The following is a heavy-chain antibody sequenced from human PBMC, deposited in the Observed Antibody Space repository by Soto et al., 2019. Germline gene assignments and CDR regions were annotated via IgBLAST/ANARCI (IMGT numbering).Heavy chain of an antibody. Sequence: PSETLSLTCTVSGGSISSYYWSWIRQPPGKGLEWIGYIYYSGSTNYNPSLKSRVTISVDTSKNQFSLKLSSVTAADTAVYYCARSLVAGDLDYWGQGTLDTVSS. CDR2: IYYSGST. CDR3: ARSLVAGDLDY. V-gene: IGHV4-59*08. D-gene: IGHD6-19*01. J-gene: IGHJ4*02. CDR1: GGSISSYY.